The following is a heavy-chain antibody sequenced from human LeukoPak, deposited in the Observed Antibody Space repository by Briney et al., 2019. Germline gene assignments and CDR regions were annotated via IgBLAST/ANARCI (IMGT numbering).Heavy chain of an antibody. V-gene: IGHV3-48*01. CDR1: GFTFSSYE. J-gene: IGHJ4*02. CDR2: ISSSSSTI. CDR3: ARDRGITIFAY. D-gene: IGHD3-3*01. Sequence: GGSLRLSCAASGFTFSSYEMNWVRQAPGKGLEWVSYISSSSSTIYYADSVKGRFTISRDNAKNSLYLQMNSLRAEDTAVYYCARDRGITIFAYWGQGTLVTVSS.